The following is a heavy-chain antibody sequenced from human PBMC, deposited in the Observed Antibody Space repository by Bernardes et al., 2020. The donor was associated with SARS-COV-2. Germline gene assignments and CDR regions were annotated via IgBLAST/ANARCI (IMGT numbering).Heavy chain of an antibody. CDR2: IYSGGNT. V-gene: IGHV3-53*01. D-gene: IGHD5-18*01. Sequence: GGSLRLSCAASGFTVSSTYMSWVRQAPGKGLEWVSIIYSGGNTYYADSLKGRFSISRDNSKNTLYLQMNSLRAKVTAVFYCARGGYAYGFDYWGPGTLVAGSS. CDR3: ARGGYAYGFDY. CDR1: GFTVSSTY. J-gene: IGHJ4*02.